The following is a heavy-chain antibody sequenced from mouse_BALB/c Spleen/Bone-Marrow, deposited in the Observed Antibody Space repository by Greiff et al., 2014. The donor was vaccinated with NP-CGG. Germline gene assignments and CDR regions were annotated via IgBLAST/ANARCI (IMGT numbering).Heavy chain of an antibody. J-gene: IGHJ1*01. D-gene: IGHD2-4*01. V-gene: IGHV1-7*01. CDR3: ARGLRDWYFDV. CDR2: INPFTGYT. Sequence: VQLQQSGAELAKPGASVKMSCKASGYSFTTYWMHWVNQRPGQGLEWIGYINPFTGYTEYNRLFKDKAPLTADTSSSTAYMQLSSLTAEDFTDYYCARGLRDWYFDVWGAGTTVTVSS. CDR1: GYSFTTYW.